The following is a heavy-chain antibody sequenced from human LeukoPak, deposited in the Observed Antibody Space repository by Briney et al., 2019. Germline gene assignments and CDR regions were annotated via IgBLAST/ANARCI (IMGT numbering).Heavy chain of an antibody. Sequence: GSLRLSCAVYGGSFSGYYWSWIRHPPGKGLEWIGIIYYTGSTHSNPSLKSRLTISVDTSKNQFSLNLSSVTAADTAVYYCASVGYCSSSSCYLPYYGMDVWGQGTTVTVSS. CDR2: IYYTGST. CDR1: GGSFSGYY. CDR3: ASVGYCSSSSCYLPYYGMDV. V-gene: IGHV4-34*01. J-gene: IGHJ6*02. D-gene: IGHD2-2*01.